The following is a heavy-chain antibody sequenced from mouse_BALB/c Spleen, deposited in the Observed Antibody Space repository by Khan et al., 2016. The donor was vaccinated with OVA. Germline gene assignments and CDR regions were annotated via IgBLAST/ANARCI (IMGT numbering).Heavy chain of an antibody. J-gene: IGHJ4*01. V-gene: IGHV9-3-1*01. CDR3: ARPPYYSYTLDY. CDR2: INTYTGEP. D-gene: IGHD2-10*01. CDR1: GYTLTNYG. Sequence: QIQLVQSGPELKKPGETVKISCKASGYTLTNYGMNWVKQSPGKALKWMGWINTYTGEPTYADDFKGRFAFSLETSASSAYLQINNLKHEDTATYFCARPPYYSYTLDYWGQGTSVTVSS.